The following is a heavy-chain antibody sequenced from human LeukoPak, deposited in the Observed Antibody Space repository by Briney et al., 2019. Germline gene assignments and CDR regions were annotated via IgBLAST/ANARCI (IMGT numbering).Heavy chain of an antibody. CDR2: ISGSDGTT. V-gene: IGHV3-23*01. J-gene: IGHJ4*02. CDR3: AKQGSRGWLSAFKY. Sequence: GGSLRLSCAASGFILSNYAMSWVRQAPGKGLEWVSGISGSDGTTYFADSVKGRFTISRDNSKNTLYLQMNSLRADDTALYYCAKQGSRGWLSAFKYWGQGALVTVSS. CDR1: GFILSNYA. D-gene: IGHD6-19*01.